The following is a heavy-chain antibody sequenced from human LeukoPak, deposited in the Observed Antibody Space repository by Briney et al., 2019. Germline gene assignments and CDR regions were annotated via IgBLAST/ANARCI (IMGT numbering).Heavy chain of an antibody. J-gene: IGHJ6*02. V-gene: IGHV3-73*01. CDR1: GFTFSGSA. CDR3: TRRYYYYYGMDV. Sequence: QTGGSLRLSCAASGFTFSGSAMHWVRQASGKGLEWVGRIRSRANSYATAYAASVKGRFTISRDDSKNTAYLQMNSLKTEDTAVYYCTRRYYYYYGMDVWGQGTTVTVSS. CDR2: IRSRANSYAT.